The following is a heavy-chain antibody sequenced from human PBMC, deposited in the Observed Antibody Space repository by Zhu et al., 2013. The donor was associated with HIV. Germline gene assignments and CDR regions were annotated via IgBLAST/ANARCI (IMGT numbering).Heavy chain of an antibody. CDR2: ISAYNGNT. CDR3: ARVKKGYCSSTSCSVHWFDP. V-gene: IGHV1-18*01. J-gene: IGHJ5*02. D-gene: IGHD2-2*01. CDR1: GYTFTSYG. Sequence: QVQLVQSGAEVKKPGASVKVSCKASGYTFTSYGISWVRQAPGQGLEWMGWISAYNGNTNYAQKLQGRVTMTTDTSTSTAYMELRSLRSDDTAVYYCARVKKGYCSSTSCSVHWFDPWGQGTLVTVSS.